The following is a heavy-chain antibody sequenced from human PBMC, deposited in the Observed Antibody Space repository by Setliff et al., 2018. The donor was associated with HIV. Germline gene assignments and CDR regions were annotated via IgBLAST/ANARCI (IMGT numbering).Heavy chain of an antibody. V-gene: IGHV4-61*02. J-gene: IGHJ4*02. Sequence: TLSLTCTVSGGSISSGNYYWSWIRQPAGKGLEWIGRIYTSGSTNYNPSLKSRVTISLDTSKNQFSLNLSSVTAADTAVYYCARLSGDYYYFDYWGQGTLVTVSS. CDR1: GGSISSGNYY. D-gene: IGHD2-21*02. CDR3: ARLSGDYYYFDY. CDR2: IYTSGST.